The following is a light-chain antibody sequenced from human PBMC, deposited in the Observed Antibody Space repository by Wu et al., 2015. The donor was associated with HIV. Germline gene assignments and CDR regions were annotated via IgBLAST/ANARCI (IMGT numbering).Light chain of an antibody. CDR2: GAS. Sequence: IVLTQSPGTLSLSPGERATLSCRASQNIDTGNLAWYQQKPGQAPRLLIFGASSRATGIPDRFGGSGSGTDFTLTISRLEPEDFAVYYCQQYGSSQWTFGQGYQGGNQT. J-gene: IGKJ1*01. V-gene: IGKV3-20*01. CDR1: QNIDTGN. CDR3: QQYGSSQWT.